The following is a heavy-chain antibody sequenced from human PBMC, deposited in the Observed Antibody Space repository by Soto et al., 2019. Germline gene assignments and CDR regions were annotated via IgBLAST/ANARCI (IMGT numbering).Heavy chain of an antibody. V-gene: IGHV4-4*02. Sequence: PSETLSLTCAVSGVSISSGNWWTWVRQSPQRGLEYIGEIFHDGTANYYPSFERRVAISVDTSKNQFSLKLTSVTAADTAIYFCARLGYDTRLNYMYFELWGQGTLVTVSS. J-gene: IGHJ4*02. D-gene: IGHD2-2*01. CDR1: GVSISSGNW. CDR3: ARLGYDTRLNYMYFEL. CDR2: IFHDGTA.